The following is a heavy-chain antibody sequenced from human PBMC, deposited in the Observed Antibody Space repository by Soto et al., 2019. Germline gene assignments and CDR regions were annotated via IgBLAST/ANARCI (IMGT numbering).Heavy chain of an antibody. Sequence: PTVTLVLTAAFDCVSFIGYYGGWMLQPPGKGLEWIGEINHSGSTNYNPSLKSRVTISVDTSKNQFSLKLSSVTAADTAVYYGARDWYYYDSRGYDKEWGQGTLVTGS. J-gene: IGHJ4*02. CDR3: ARDWYYYDSRGYDKE. D-gene: IGHD3-22*01. CDR2: INHSGST. CDR1: CVSFIGYY. V-gene: IGHV4-34*01.